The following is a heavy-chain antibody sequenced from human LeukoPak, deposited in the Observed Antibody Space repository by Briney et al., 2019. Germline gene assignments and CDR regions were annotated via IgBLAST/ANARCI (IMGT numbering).Heavy chain of an antibody. Sequence: PGRSLRLSCAASGFTFDDYAMHWVRQAPGKGLEWVSGISWNSGSIGYADSVKGRFTISRDNAKNSLYLQMNSLRAEDTALYYCAKAQRSRDGYNFFGYWGQGTLVTVSS. J-gene: IGHJ4*02. CDR1: GFTFDDYA. D-gene: IGHD5-24*01. V-gene: IGHV3-9*01. CDR2: ISWNSGSI. CDR3: AKAQRSRDGYNFFGY.